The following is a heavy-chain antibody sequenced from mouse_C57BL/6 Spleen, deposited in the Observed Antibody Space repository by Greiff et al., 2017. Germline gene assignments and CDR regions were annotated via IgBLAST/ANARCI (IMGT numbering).Heavy chain of an antibody. V-gene: IGHV2-6*02. CDR2: IWSDGST. CDR3: ARNIYPRYAMDY. D-gene: IGHD1-1*01. Sequence: VKLMESGPGLVAPSQSLSITCTVSGFSLTSYGVHWVRQPPGKGLEWLVVIWSDGSTTYNSAIKSRLSISNDNSKSQVFLKMNSLQTDDTAMYSCARNIYPRYAMDYWGQGTSVTVSS. CDR1: GFSLTSYG. J-gene: IGHJ4*01.